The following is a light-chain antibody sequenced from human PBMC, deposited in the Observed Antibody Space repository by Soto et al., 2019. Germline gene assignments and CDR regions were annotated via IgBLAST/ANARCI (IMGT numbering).Light chain of an antibody. Sequence: DIQMTQSPSTLSASTGDRVTITCRASQSISSWLAWYQQKPGKATKLLIYDASSLQSGVPSRFSGSGSGTEFTLTISSLQPDDSATYYCQQYNSYSTFGPGTKVDIK. V-gene: IGKV1-5*01. CDR3: QQYNSYST. CDR1: QSISSW. CDR2: DAS. J-gene: IGKJ3*01.